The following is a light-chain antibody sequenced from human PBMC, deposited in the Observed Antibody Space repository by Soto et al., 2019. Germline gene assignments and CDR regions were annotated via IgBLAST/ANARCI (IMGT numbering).Light chain of an antibody. CDR3: QQLNSYTIT. J-gene: IGKJ5*01. CDR2: AAS. CDR1: QGISSY. Sequence: DIKLTQSPSFLSPSVGDRVTIMCGASQGISSYLAWYQQKPGKAPKLLIYAASTLQSGVPSRFSGSGSGTEFNLTISRLQTEDFATYYCQQLNSYTITFGQGTRLEIK. V-gene: IGKV1-9*01.